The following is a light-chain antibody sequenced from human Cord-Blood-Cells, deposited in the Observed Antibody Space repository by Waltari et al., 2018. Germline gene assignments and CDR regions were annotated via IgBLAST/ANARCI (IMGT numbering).Light chain of an antibody. J-gene: IGLJ2*01. Sequence: QSALTQPASVSGSPGQSITISCTGPSRDVGGYNYVSLYQQPPGKAPKLMIYEVSNRPSGVSNLFSGSKSGNTASLTISGLQAEDEADYYCSSYTSSSTLNVVFGGGTKLTVL. CDR1: SRDVGGYNY. V-gene: IGLV2-14*01. CDR2: EVS. CDR3: SSYTSSSTLNVV.